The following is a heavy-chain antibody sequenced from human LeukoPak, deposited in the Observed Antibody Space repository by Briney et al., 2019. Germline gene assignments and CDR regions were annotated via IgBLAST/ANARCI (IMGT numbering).Heavy chain of an antibody. CDR3: ARGPSASWYLVDL. Sequence: PSETLSLTCTVSGVSISTYYWSWIRQPPGKGLEWIGYIYYSGSTNYNPSLKSRVTLSVDTSKDQFSLNLSSVTAADTAMYYCARGPSASWYLVDLWGQGTLVTVSS. CDR1: GVSISTYY. V-gene: IGHV4-59*01. J-gene: IGHJ5*02. D-gene: IGHD6-13*01. CDR2: IYYSGST.